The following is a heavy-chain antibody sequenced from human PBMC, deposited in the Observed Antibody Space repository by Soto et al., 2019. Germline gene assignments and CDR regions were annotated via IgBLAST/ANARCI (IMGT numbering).Heavy chain of an antibody. CDR3: ARSDWFDA. J-gene: IGHJ5*02. V-gene: IGHV3-74*01. CDR1: GCTFSTYW. CDR2: IKSDGRST. Sequence: LXLSCAASGCTFSTYWMHWVRQAPGKGLVWVSRIKSDGRSTSYADSVKGRFTISRDNAQNTLYMQMNSLRVEDTAVYYCARSDWFDARGEGSLVTVSS.